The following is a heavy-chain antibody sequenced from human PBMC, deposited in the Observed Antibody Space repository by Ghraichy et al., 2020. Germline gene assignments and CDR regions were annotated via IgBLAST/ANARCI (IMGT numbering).Heavy chain of an antibody. D-gene: IGHD1-26*01. J-gene: IGHJ6*03. CDR2: TYYRSKWYN. CDR3: ARDGTGGSYYGGPPYYYYYYMDV. CDR1: GDSVSSNSAA. Sequence: TLSLTCAISGDSVSSNSAAWNWIRQSPSRGLEWLGRTYYRSKWYNDYAVSVKSRITINPDTSKNQFSLQLNSVTPEDTAVYYCARDGTGGSYYGGPPYYYYYYMDVWGKGTTVTVSS. V-gene: IGHV6-1*01.